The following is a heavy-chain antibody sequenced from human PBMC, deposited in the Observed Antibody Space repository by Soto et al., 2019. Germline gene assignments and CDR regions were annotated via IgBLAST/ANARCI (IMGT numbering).Heavy chain of an antibody. V-gene: IGHV3-30-3*01. CDR2: ISYDGSNK. CDR3: ASAATNYYYYGMDV. J-gene: IGHJ6*02. CDR1: GFTFSSYA. Sequence: PGESLKISCAASGFTFSSYAMHWVRQAPGKGLEWVAVISYDGSNKYYADSVKGRFTISRDNSKNTLYLQMNSLRAEDTAVYYCASAATNYYYYGMDVWGQGTTVTVSS. D-gene: IGHD2-15*01.